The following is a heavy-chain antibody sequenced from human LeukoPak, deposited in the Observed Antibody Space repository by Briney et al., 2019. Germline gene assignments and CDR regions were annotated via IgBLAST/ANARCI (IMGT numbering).Heavy chain of an antibody. CDR1: GFTFSSYA. CDR3: ARDRHVPGLYYYYMDV. Sequence: GGSLRLSCAASGFTFSSYAMSWVRQAPGKGLEWVSAISGSGGSTYYADSVKGRFTISRDNAKNSLYLQMNSLRPEDTAVYFCARDRHVPGLYYYYMDVWGKGTAVTVSS. J-gene: IGHJ6*03. D-gene: IGHD6-6*01. CDR2: ISGSGGST. V-gene: IGHV3-23*01.